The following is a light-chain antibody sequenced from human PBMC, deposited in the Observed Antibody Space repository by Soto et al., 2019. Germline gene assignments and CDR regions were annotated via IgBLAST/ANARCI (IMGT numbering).Light chain of an antibody. V-gene: IGKV3-11*01. CDR3: QQRGNWPVT. CDR2: DAS. J-gene: IGKJ1*01. Sequence: EIVLTQSPATLSLSPGERATLSCRASQSVSSYFAWYQQKPGQAPRLLIYDASNRATGIPARFSGSGSGTGFTLTISSLAADDFAVYYCQQRGNWPVTFGQGTRVDIK. CDR1: QSVSSY.